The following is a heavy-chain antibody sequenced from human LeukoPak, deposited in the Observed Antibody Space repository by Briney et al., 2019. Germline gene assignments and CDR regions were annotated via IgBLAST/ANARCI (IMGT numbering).Heavy chain of an antibody. CDR1: GFTVSSNY. D-gene: IGHD6-19*01. Sequence: PGESLRLSCAASGFTVSSNYMSWVRQAPGKGLEWVALISSDGSNKYYADSVKGRFTISRDNSKNTLYLQMNSLRTEDTAVYYCARGAAAVAGGGYFQHWGQGTLVTVSS. CDR2: ISSDGSNK. V-gene: IGHV3-30-3*01. J-gene: IGHJ1*01. CDR3: ARGAAAVAGGGYFQH.